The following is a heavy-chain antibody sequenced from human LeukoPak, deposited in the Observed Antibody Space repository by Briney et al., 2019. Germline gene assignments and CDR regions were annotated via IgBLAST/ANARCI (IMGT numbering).Heavy chain of an antibody. J-gene: IGHJ4*02. CDR3: ARGYCSSTSCYKLDY. CDR2: IYHSGST. CDR1: GGSISSSNW. V-gene: IGHV4-4*02. D-gene: IGHD2-2*02. Sequence: SGTQSLTCAVSGGSISSSNWWSWVRQPPGKGLEWIGEIYHSGSTNYNPSLKSRVTISVDKSKNQFSLKLSSVTAADTAVYYCARGYCSSTSCYKLDYWGQGTLVTVSS.